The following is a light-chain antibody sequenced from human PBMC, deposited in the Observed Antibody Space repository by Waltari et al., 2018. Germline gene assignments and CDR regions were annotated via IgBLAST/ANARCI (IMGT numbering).Light chain of an antibody. V-gene: IGKV3-20*01. CDR3: QKYERLPAT. CDR2: HAS. CDR1: QSVGRS. J-gene: IGKJ1*01. Sequence: EIVLTQSPGTLSLSPGERATLPCRASQSVGRSLVWYQQKPGQAPRLLIYHASTRATGIPDSFSGSGSGTDFSLTISRLEPEDFAVYYCQKYERLPATFGQGTKVEIK.